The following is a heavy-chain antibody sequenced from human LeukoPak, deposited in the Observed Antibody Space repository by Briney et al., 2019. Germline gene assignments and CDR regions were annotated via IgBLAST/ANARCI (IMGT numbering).Heavy chain of an antibody. J-gene: IGHJ4*02. D-gene: IGHD5-18*01. CDR1: GYSFNTYW. V-gene: IGHV5-51*03. CDR3: ARVLDVDTAVFHYYFDF. Sequence: PGESLKISCQGSGYSFNTYWVGWVRQMPGKGLEWMGIIYPADSDTRYSSSFQGQVTISADKSINTAYLQWRTLKASDSAIYYCARVLDVDTAVFHYYFDFWGQGTLVTVSS. CDR2: IYPADSDT.